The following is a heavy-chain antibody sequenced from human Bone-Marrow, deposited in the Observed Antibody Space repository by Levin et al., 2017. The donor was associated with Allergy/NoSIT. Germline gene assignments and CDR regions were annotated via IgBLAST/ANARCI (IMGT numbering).Heavy chain of an antibody. CDR1: GFSLSTPGMR. V-gene: IGHV2-70*04. J-gene: IGHJ3*02. Sequence: QTLSLTCTLSGFSLSTPGMRVSWIRQPPGKALEWLARIDWDDDKIYSTSLKTRLSLSKDTSRNHVVLTLTNMDPVDTGTYYCARDCTGGSCPGGDAFDIWGHGTLVTVSS. D-gene: IGHD2-15*01. CDR3: ARDCTGGSCPGGDAFDI. CDR2: IDWDDDK.